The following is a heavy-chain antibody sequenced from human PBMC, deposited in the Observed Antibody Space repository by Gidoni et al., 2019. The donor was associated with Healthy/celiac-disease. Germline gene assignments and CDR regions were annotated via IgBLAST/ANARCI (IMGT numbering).Heavy chain of an antibody. CDR2: ISAYNGNT. V-gene: IGHV1-18*01. J-gene: IGHJ6*02. Sequence: QVQLVQSGAAVTKPGASVKVSCKASGYTFTSYGIRWVRQAPGQGLEWMGWISAYNGNTNYAQKLQGRVTMTTDTSTSTAYMELRSLRSDDTAVYYCALIAVAGSYYYYGMDVWGQGTTVTVSS. D-gene: IGHD6-19*01. CDR3: ALIAVAGSYYYYGMDV. CDR1: GYTFTSYG.